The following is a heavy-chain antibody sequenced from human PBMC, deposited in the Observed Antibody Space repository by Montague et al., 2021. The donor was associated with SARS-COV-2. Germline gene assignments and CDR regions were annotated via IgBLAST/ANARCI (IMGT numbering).Heavy chain of an antibody. CDR1: GGSISSPDYY. J-gene: IGHJ4*02. CDR3: ASQLPSYCATNKCYPYYFDG. CDR2: NPYTGST. Sequence: SETLSLTCTVSGGSISSPDYYWGWLRPSPGEGLEWIGSNPYTGSTYYPSSLSRRVIPSRDTSKNHFFLSLSSTTVAATAVYFCASQLPSYCATNKCYPYYFDGWGQGTLVTVSS. D-gene: IGHD2-8*01. V-gene: IGHV4-39*02.